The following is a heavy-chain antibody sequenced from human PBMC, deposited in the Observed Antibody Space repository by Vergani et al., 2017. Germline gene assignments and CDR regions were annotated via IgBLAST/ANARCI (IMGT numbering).Heavy chain of an antibody. CDR3: VKDAGSYENFFDS. CDR2: ISYDGSNK. V-gene: IGHV3-30*18. CDR1: GLTFRNYG. D-gene: IGHD1-26*01. Sequence: QVQLVESGGGVVQPGRSLRLSCVVSGLTFRNYGMHWVRQAPGKGLDWVAVISYDGSNKYYADPVKGRFTISRDNSKNTLFLQMNSLRPEDTATYYCVKDAGSYENFFDSWGQGTLVTVSS. J-gene: IGHJ4*02.